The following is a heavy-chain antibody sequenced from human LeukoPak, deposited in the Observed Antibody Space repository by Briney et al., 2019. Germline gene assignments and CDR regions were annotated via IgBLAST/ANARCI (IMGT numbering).Heavy chain of an antibody. V-gene: IGHV4-34*01. CDR1: GGSFTGYY. CDR2: INHSGST. D-gene: IGHD5-24*01. Sequence: SETLSLTCAVYGGSFTGYYWSWVRQPPGKGLEWIGEINHSGSTNYNPSLKSRVTISVDTSKTQFSLKLASVTAADTAVYYCARWAARRDGYNWGQGTQVTVSS. CDR3: ARWAARRDGYN. J-gene: IGHJ4*02.